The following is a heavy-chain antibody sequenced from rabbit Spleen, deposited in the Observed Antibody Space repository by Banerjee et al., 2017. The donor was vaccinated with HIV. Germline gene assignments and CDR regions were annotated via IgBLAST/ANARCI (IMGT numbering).Heavy chain of an antibody. Sequence: QSLEESGGGLVKPGGTLTLTCTASGVSFSFSSYMCWVRQAPGKGLEWIACIEVGSSDFTYFATWAKGRFTISKTSSTTVTLQMTSLTAADTATYFCARYYIFYGMDLWGPGTLVTVS. V-gene: IGHV1S40*01. CDR3: ARYYIFYGMDL. CDR2: IEVGSSDFT. D-gene: IGHD4-1*01. CDR1: GVSFSFSSY. J-gene: IGHJ6*01.